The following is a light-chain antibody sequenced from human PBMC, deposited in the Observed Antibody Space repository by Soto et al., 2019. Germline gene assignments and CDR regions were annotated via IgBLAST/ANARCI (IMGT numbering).Light chain of an antibody. CDR1: QSVLYRSNYKNY. CDR2: WAS. V-gene: IGKV4-1*01. Sequence: DIVMTQSPDSLAVSLGERATINCKSSQSVLYRSNYKNYLAWYQQKPGQPPKLLIYWASTRESGVPDRFSGSGSGTDFTLTISSLQAEEVAVYYCQQYYSTPQTFGQGTKVEIK. J-gene: IGKJ1*01. CDR3: QQYYSTPQT.